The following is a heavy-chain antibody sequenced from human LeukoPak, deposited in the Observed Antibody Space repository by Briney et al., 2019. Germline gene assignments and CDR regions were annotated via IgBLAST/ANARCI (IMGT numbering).Heavy chain of an antibody. D-gene: IGHD3-10*01. J-gene: IGHJ5*02. CDR3: ATTYPMGSRGWFDP. CDR1: GGSFSGYY. V-gene: IGHV4-34*01. CDR2: INHSGST. Sequence: SETLSLTCAVYGGSFSGYYWSWIRQPPGKGLEWLGEINHSGSTNYNPSLKSRVTISVDTSKNQFSLKLSSVTAADTAVYYCATTYPMGSRGWFDPWGQGTLVTVSS.